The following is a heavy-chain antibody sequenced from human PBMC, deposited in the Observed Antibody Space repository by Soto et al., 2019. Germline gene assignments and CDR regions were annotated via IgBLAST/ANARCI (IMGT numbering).Heavy chain of an antibody. CDR3: ARSLYSGSYTNWFDP. V-gene: IGHV4-59*01. D-gene: IGHD1-26*01. CDR1: GGSISSYY. Sequence: SETLSLTCTVSGGSISSYYWSWIRQPPGKGLEYIGYIYYSGSTNYNPSLKSRATISVDTSKKQFSLKLSSVTAADTAVYYCARSLYSGSYTNWFDPWGQGTLVTVSS. J-gene: IGHJ5*02. CDR2: IYYSGST.